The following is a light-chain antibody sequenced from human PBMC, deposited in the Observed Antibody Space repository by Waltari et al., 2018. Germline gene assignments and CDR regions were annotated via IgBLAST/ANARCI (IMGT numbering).Light chain of an antibody. CDR1: SGDVGGYNY. Sequence: QSALTQPRSVSGSPGQSVTISCTGNSGDVGGYNYVSWYQHHPGKAPNLIIYDVDKRPSGGPDRFSGSKSGNTASLTISGLQSDDEADFYCCSYAGDYSLVFGTGTKVTVL. J-gene: IGLJ1*01. CDR2: DVD. CDR3: CSYAGDYSLV. V-gene: IGLV2-11*01.